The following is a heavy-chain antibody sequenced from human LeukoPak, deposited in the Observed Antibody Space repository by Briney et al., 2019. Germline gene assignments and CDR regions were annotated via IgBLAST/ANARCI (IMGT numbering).Heavy chain of an antibody. CDR1: GFTLSTYW. D-gene: IGHD3-3*01. CDR2: IKQDGSQE. J-gene: IGHJ4*02. Sequence: GGSLRLSCAASGFTLSTYWMSWVRQARGKGLEWVAHIKQDGSQEYYVVSVRGRFTISRDNAKNSLNLQMNYLRSDDTAVYYCARGVPYPSWSGPHYSDDWGQGILVTVSS. V-gene: IGHV3-7*01. CDR3: ARGVPYPSWSGPHYSDD.